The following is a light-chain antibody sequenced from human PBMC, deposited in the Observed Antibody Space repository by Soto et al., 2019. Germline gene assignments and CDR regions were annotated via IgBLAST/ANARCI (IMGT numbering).Light chain of an antibody. Sequence: DIQMTHSPSSLSASVGDRVTITCRASQSISSYLNWYQQKPGKAPKLLIYAASSLQSGVPSRFSGRGSGTDFTLTISSLQPEDFATCHCQQSYRTPPTFGQGTKVDIK. CDR3: QQSYRTPPT. V-gene: IGKV1-39*01. CDR1: QSISSY. CDR2: AAS. J-gene: IGKJ2*01.